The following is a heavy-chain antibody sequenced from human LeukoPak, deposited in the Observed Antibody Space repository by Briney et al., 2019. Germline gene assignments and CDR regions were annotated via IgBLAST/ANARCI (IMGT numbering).Heavy chain of an antibody. CDR2: IYYSGST. J-gene: IGHJ5*02. CDR1: GGSISSYY. D-gene: IGHD2-2*01. Sequence: PSETLSLTCTVSGGSISSYYWNWIRQPPGKGLEWIGYIYYSGSTNYNPSLKSRVTISVDTSKNQFSLKLSSVTAADTAVYYCARKAVVVVVPAAISCWFDPWGQGTLVTVSS. CDR3: ARKAVVVVVPAAISCWFDP. V-gene: IGHV4-59*08.